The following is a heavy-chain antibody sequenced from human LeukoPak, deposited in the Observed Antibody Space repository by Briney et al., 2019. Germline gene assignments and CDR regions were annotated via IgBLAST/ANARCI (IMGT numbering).Heavy chain of an antibody. CDR3: AKDLRPDGVDNFDH. CDR1: GFNFNSYT. Sequence: PGGSLRLSCAASGFNFNSYTMNWVRQAPGRGLKWVANILASGSPTYYADSVKGRFIISRDNSKNTVYLQMNSRRVEDTAIYYCAKDLRPDGVDNFDHWGQGILVTVSS. CDR2: ILASGSPT. D-gene: IGHD2-8*01. J-gene: IGHJ4*02. V-gene: IGHV3-23*01.